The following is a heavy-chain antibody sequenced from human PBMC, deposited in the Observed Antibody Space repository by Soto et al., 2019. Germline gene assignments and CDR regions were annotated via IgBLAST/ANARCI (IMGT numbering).Heavy chain of an antibody. Sequence: QVQLQQWGAGLLKPSETLSLTCAVYGGSFSGYYWSWIRQPPGKGLEWIGEINHSGSTNYNPSLKSRGTISVDTSKNHFSLQLSSVTAADTAVYYCAGSLRIAAAGTEVYYYYYGMDVWGQGTTVTVSS. J-gene: IGHJ6*02. D-gene: IGHD6-13*01. V-gene: IGHV4-34*01. CDR1: GGSFSGYY. CDR3: AGSLRIAAAGTEVYYYYYGMDV. CDR2: INHSGST.